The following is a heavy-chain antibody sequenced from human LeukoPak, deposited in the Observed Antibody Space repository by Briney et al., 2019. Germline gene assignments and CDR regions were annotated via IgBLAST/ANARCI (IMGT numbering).Heavy chain of an antibody. Sequence: GGSLRLSCAASGFTFSNYAMSWVRQAPGKGLEWVSGITARADSTYYADSVKGRVTISRDNANNSLSLQMNSLRDEDTAVYYCVLGSPFDYWGQGTLVTVSS. J-gene: IGHJ4*02. V-gene: IGHV3-23*01. CDR1: GFTFSNYA. CDR3: VLGSPFDY. CDR2: ITARADST. D-gene: IGHD3-10*01.